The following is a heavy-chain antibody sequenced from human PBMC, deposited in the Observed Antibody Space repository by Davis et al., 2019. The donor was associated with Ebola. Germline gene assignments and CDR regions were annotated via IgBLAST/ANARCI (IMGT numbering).Heavy chain of an antibody. CDR3: ARYWSGYTYGFFDY. D-gene: IGHD5-18*01. J-gene: IGHJ4*02. V-gene: IGHV4-39*07. Sequence: SETLSLTCTVSGGSINIRSYYWGWIRQPPGKGLEWIGSVHHSGRTYYNPSLKSRLTISIDTSKNQFSLRLNSVTAADTAVYFCARYWSGYTYGFFDYWGQGTLVTVSS. CDR1: GGSINIRSYY. CDR2: VHHSGRT.